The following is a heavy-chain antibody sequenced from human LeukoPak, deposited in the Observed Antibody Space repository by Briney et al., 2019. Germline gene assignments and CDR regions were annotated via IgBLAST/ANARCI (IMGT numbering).Heavy chain of an antibody. J-gene: IGHJ4*02. CDR2: IKQDGSER. Sequence: QSGGSLRLSCAASGFAFSGFSMSWVRQSPTKGLEWVANIKQDGSERYYVDSVKGRFTISRDNAKNSLSLQMNNLRVEDTAVYYCAREGSHWHYVYWGQGTVVTVSS. V-gene: IGHV3-7*01. CDR1: GFAFSGFS. CDR3: AREGSHWHYVY. D-gene: IGHD3-10*01.